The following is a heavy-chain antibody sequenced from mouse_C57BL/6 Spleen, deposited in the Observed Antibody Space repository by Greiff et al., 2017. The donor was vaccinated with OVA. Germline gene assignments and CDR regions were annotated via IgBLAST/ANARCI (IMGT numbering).Heavy chain of an antibody. J-gene: IGHJ2*01. CDR2: INYDGSST. CDR3: AREDGYYPYFDY. Sequence: DVKLVESEGGLVQPGSSMKLSCTASGFTFSDYYMAWVRQVPEKGLEWVANINYDGSSTYYLDSLKSRFIISRDNAKNILYLQMSSLKSEDTATYYCAREDGYYPYFDYWGQGTTLTVSS. CDR1: GFTFSDYY. V-gene: IGHV5-16*01. D-gene: IGHD2-3*01.